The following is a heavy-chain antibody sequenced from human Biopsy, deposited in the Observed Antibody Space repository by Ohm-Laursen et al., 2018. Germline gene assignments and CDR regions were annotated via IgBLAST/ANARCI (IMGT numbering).Heavy chain of an antibody. CDR1: GFTFGDYY. J-gene: IGHJ4*02. D-gene: IGHD3-10*01. V-gene: IGHV3-11*01. CDR3: ATDGAGSYNEN. Sequence: SLRLSCAASGFTFGDYYMSRIRQAPGQGLEWLSFISGSGVTKMYADSVKGRFTVSRDNAKNSLYLEMNNLTVEDAAVYYCATDGAGSYNENWGQGTLVSVSS. CDR2: ISGSGVTK.